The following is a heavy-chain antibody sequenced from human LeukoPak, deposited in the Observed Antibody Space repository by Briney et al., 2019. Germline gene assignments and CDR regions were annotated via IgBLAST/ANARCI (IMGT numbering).Heavy chain of an antibody. V-gene: IGHV4-39*07. CDR3: ATSFSPGHRGAFDI. CDR1: GGSISSSSYY. J-gene: IGHJ3*02. CDR2: IYYSGST. D-gene: IGHD2/OR15-2a*01. Sequence: SETLSLTCTVSGGSISSSSYYWGWIRQPPGKGLEWIGSIYYSGSTYYNPSLKSRVTISVDTSKNQFSLKLSSVTAADTAVYYCATSFSPGHRGAFDIWGQGTMVTVSS.